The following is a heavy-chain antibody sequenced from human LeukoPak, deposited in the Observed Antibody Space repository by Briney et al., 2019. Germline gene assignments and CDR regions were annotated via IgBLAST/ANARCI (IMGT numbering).Heavy chain of an antibody. Sequence: PGGSLRLSCVASGFTFSDHYMDWVRQAPGKGLEWVGRIRNKGNSYTTEYVASVKGRFTISRDDSKNSLYLQMNSLKTEDTAVYYCARSSSSWYPLFDYWGQGTQVTVSS. CDR3: ARSSSSWYPLFDY. J-gene: IGHJ4*02. CDR1: GFTFSDHY. D-gene: IGHD6-13*01. CDR2: IRNKGNSYTT. V-gene: IGHV3-72*01.